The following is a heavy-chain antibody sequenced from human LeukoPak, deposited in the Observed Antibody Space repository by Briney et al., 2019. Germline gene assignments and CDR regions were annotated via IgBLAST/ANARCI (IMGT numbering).Heavy chain of an antibody. CDR3: ARDSRYNPGGFDY. V-gene: IGHV4-39*07. D-gene: IGHD5-12*01. J-gene: IGHJ4*02. CDR1: GRSISSSSYY. Sequence: ASETLSLTCTVSGRSISSSSYYWGWIRQPPGKGLEWIGSIYYSGSTYYNPSLKSRVTISVDTSKNQFSLKLSSVTAADTAVYYCARDSRYNPGGFDYWGQGTLVTVSS. CDR2: IYYSGST.